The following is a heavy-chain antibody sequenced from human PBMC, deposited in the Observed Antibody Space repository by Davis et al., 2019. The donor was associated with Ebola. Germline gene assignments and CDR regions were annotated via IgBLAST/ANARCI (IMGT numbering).Heavy chain of an antibody. CDR2: IYYSGST. Sequence: PGGSLRLSCTVSGGSISSHYWSWIRQPPGKGLEWIGYIYYSGSTNYNPSLKSRVTISVDTSKNQFSLKLSSVTAADTAVYYCARAKCSSTSYYYYYYYGMDVWGQGTTVTVSS. CDR1: GGSISSHY. V-gene: IGHV4-59*11. D-gene: IGHD2-2*01. CDR3: ARAKCSSTSYYYYYYYGMDV. J-gene: IGHJ6*02.